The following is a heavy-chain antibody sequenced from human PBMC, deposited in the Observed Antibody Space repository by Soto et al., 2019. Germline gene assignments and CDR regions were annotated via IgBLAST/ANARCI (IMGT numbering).Heavy chain of an antibody. CDR3: ARDYDILTGPSGYYYYGMDV. CDR2: ISSSGSTI. D-gene: IGHD3-9*01. Sequence: EVQLVESGGGSVQPGGSLRLSCAASGFTFSSYEMNWVRQAPGKGLEWVSYISSSGSTIYYADSVKGRFTISRDNAKNSLYLQMNSLRAEDTAVYYCARDYDILTGPSGYYYYGMDVWGQGTTVTVSS. V-gene: IGHV3-48*03. CDR1: GFTFSSYE. J-gene: IGHJ6*02.